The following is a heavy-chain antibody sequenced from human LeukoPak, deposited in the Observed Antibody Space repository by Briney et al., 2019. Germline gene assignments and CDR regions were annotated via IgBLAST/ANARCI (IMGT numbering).Heavy chain of an antibody. V-gene: IGHV3-21*01. CDR2: ISSSSTYI. CDR3: ARAYSETYGLGYYYMDV. Sequence: GGSLRLSCAASGFTFSSYSMNWVRQAPGKGLEWVSSISSSSTYIYYADSVKGRFTISRDNAKNSLYLQMNSLRAEDTAVYYCARAYSETYGLGYYYMDVWGKGTTVTISS. CDR1: GFTFSSYS. D-gene: IGHD1-26*01. J-gene: IGHJ6*03.